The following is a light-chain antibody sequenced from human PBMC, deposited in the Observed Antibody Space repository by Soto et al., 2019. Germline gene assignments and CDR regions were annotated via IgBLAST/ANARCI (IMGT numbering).Light chain of an antibody. V-gene: IGKV3-20*01. CDR1: QIITNNY. Sequence: EIVLTQSPGTLSLSPGERATLSCRTSQIITNNYLAWYQQKPGQAPRLLIYGASSRATGIPDRFNGSGSGTDFTLTIGRLEPDDFAVYYFQQHATFGPGTKVDL. CDR2: GAS. J-gene: IGKJ3*01. CDR3: QQHAT.